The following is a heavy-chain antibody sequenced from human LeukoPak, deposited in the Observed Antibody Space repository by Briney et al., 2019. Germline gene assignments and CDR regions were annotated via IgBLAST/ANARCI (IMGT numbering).Heavy chain of an antibody. V-gene: IGHV3-30*01. D-gene: IGHD3-22*01. CDR1: GFTVSSNY. J-gene: IGHJ3*02. CDR3: ARDTYYYDSSGYYSFGGAFDI. Sequence: GGSLRLSCAASGFTVSSNYMSWVRQAPGKGLEWVAVISYDGSNKYYADSVKGRFTISRDNSKNTLYLQMNSLRAEDTAVYYCARDTYYYDSSGYYSFGGAFDIWGQGTMVTVSS. CDR2: ISYDGSNK.